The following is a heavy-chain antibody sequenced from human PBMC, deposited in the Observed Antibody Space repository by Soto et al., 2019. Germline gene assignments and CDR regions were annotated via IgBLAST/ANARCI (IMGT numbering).Heavy chain of an antibody. D-gene: IGHD3-22*01. CDR1: GFTFTSSA. V-gene: IGHV1-58*01. Sequence: SVKVSCKASGFTFTSSAVQWVRQARGQRLEWIGWIVVGSGNTNYAQKFQERVTIPRDMSTSTAYMELSSLRSEDTAVYYCAAYYYDSSGYPAPGFDPWGQGTLVTVSS. CDR3: AAYYYDSSGYPAPGFDP. J-gene: IGHJ5*02. CDR2: IVVGSGNT.